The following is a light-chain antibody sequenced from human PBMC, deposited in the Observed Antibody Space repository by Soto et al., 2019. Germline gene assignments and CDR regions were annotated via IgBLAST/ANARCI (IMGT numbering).Light chain of an antibody. CDR2: AAS. V-gene: IGKV1-9*01. Sequence: DIQLTQSPSFLSASVGDRVTITCRASQGISSYLAWYQQKPGKAPKLLIYAASTLQSGVPSRFSGSGSGTEFTLTISSLQTEDFATYYCQQLNSYPWVFGPGNKVDIK. J-gene: IGKJ3*01. CDR3: QQLNSYPWV. CDR1: QGISSY.